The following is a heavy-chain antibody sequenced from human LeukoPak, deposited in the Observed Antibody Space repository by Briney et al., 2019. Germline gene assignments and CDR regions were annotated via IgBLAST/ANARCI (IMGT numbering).Heavy chain of an antibody. J-gene: IGHJ4*02. CDR3: AREGITIFGVVIRTSSFDY. D-gene: IGHD3-3*01. CDR1: GFIFSDYW. V-gene: IGHV3-74*01. Sequence: PGGSLSLSCAASGFIFSDYWMHWVRHGPGKGLVWVSRINADGSSTSYADSVKGRFTISRDNAKNSLYLQMNSLRAEDTAVYYCAREGITIFGVVIRTSSFDYWGQGTLVTVSS. CDR2: INADGSST.